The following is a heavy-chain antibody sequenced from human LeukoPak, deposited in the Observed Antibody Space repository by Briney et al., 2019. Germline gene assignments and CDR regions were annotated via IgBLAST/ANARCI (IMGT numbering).Heavy chain of an antibody. J-gene: IGHJ4*02. Sequence: PSETLSLTCTVSGGSISSSSYYWGWIRQPPGKGLEWIGSIYYSGSTYYNPSLKSRVTISVDTSKNQFSLKLSSATAADTAVYYCASGVDSSGYLFDYWGQGTLVTVSS. CDR1: GGSISSSSYY. CDR2: IYYSGST. V-gene: IGHV4-39*01. D-gene: IGHD3-22*01. CDR3: ASGVDSSGYLFDY.